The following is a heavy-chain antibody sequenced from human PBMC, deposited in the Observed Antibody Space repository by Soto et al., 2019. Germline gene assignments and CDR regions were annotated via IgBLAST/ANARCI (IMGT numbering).Heavy chain of an antibody. Sequence: QITLKESGPTLVKPTQTLTLTCTFSGFSLTTRGVGVGWIRQPPGKALEWLALIYWDDDEGYSPFLKSRLTITQHTSKYLAVLTSTNLDTSDTATYYPTHSPCVFCYYSDYWGQGTLVTVSP. V-gene: IGHV2-5*02. CDR3: THSPCVFCYYSDY. J-gene: IGHJ4*02. CDR1: GFSLTTRGVG. D-gene: IGHD2-8*01. CDR2: IYWDDDE.